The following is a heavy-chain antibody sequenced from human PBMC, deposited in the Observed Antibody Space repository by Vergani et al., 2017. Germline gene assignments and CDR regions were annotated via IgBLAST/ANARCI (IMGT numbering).Heavy chain of an antibody. Sequence: EVQPVESGGGLVKPGRSLRLSCVVSGFRSDDYAMHWVRQAPGKGLEWVSGISWNSDGIVYADSVKGRFTISRDNAKNTLYLQMNSLKTEDTALYYCAKDATHYPKFRRFEYWVQGALVTVSS. D-gene: IGHD2-15*01. CDR3: AKDATHYPKFRRFEY. V-gene: IGHV3-9*02. CDR1: GFRSDDYA. J-gene: IGHJ4*02. CDR2: ISWNSDGI.